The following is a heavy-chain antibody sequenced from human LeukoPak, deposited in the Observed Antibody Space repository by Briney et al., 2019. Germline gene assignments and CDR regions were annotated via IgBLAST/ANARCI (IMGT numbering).Heavy chain of an antibody. D-gene: IGHD5-12*01. Sequence: ASVKVPCKASGYTFTGYYMHWVRQAPGQGLEWMGWINPNSGGTNYAQKFQGWVTMTRDTSISTAYMELSRLRSDDTAVYYCARANSGYDYDLGYWGQGTLVTVSS. V-gene: IGHV1-2*04. CDR1: GYTFTGYY. J-gene: IGHJ4*02. CDR3: ARANSGYDYDLGY. CDR2: INPNSGGT.